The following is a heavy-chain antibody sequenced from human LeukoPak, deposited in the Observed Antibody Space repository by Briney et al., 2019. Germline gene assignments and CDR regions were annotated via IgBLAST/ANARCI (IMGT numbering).Heavy chain of an antibody. CDR2: IIPIFGTA. V-gene: IGHV1-69*13. CDR3: APSGYCSSASCLRFDY. D-gene: IGHD2-2*01. CDR1: GGTFSSYA. Sequence: SVKVSCKASGGTFSSYAISWVRQAPGQGLEWMGGIIPIFGTANYAQKFQGRVTITADESTSTAYMELSSLRSEDTAVYYCAPSGYCSSASCLRFDYWGQGTLVTVSS. J-gene: IGHJ4*02.